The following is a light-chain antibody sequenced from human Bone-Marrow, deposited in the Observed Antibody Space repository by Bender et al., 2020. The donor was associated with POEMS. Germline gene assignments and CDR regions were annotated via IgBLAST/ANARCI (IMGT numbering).Light chain of an antibody. CDR1: NSDVGGYNY. V-gene: IGLV2-11*01. CDR3: QVYDSSRDHQGV. CDR2: DVS. Sequence: QSALTQPASVSGSPGQSITISCTGTNSDVGGYNYVSWYQLHPGKAPQLMIYDVSKRPSGIPERFSGSNSGNTATLTVSRVEAGDEADYFCQVYDSSRDHQGVFGGGTKLTVL. J-gene: IGLJ3*02.